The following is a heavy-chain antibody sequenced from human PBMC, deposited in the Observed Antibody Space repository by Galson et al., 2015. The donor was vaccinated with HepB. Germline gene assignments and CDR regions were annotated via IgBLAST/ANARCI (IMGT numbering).Heavy chain of an antibody. D-gene: IGHD1-7*01. CDR2: IIPIFGTA. J-gene: IGHJ5*02. Sequence: SVKVSCKASGGTFSSYAISWVRQAPGQGLEWMGGIIPIFGTANYAQKFQGRVTITADESTSTAYMELSSLRSEDTAVYYCARDQLGITGTTSWFDPWGQGTLVTVSS. CDR3: ARDQLGITGTTSWFDP. V-gene: IGHV1-69*13. CDR1: GGTFSSYA.